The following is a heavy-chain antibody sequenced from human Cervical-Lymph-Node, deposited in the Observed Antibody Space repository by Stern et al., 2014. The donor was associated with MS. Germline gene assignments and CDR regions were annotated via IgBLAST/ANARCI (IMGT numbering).Heavy chain of an antibody. J-gene: IGHJ6*02. V-gene: IGHV4-31*11. D-gene: IGHD5-12*01. CDR2: IYYSGGL. CDR1: GGSISSTGYY. CDR3: AKSGYDPRGFYYGMDV. Sequence: QLQLKESGPGLVKPSQTLSLACAVSGGSISSTGYYWTWIRQHPGKGLEWIGFIYYSGGLSSNPSLKIRVTIALDPSKTQFSLTRSALTAADTAVYYCAKSGYDPRGFYYGMDVWGQGTTVTVSS.